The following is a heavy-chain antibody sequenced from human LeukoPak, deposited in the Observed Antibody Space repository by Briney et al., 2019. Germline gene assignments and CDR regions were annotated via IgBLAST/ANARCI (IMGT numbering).Heavy chain of an antibody. V-gene: IGHV3-23*01. CDR2: ISGSGSST. CDR1: RFPFSNFA. D-gene: IGHD1-26*01. J-gene: IGHJ4*02. CDR3: AKDLVGATNY. Sequence: GGSLRLSCAASRFPFSNFAMSWVRQAPGKGLEWVSAISGSGSSTHYADSVKGRFTISRDNSKNTLYLQMNSLRAEDTAIFYCAKDLVGATNYWGQGTLVAVSS.